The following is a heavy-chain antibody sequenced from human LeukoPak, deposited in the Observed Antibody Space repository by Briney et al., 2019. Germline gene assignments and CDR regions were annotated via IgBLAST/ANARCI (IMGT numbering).Heavy chain of an antibody. CDR2: FDPEDGET. V-gene: IGHV1-24*01. CDR3: ATASRDWLWLVEAFDI. J-gene: IGHJ3*02. Sequence: ASVKVSCKVSGYTLTELSMHWVRQAPGKGLEWMGGFDPEDGETIYAQKFQGRVTMTEDTSTDTAYMELSSLRSEDTAVYNCATASRDWLWLVEAFDIWGQGTMVTVSS. CDR1: GYTLTELS. D-gene: IGHD6-19*01.